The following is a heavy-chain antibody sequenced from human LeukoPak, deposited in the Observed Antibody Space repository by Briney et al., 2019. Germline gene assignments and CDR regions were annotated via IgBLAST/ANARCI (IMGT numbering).Heavy chain of an antibody. Sequence: ASVKVSCKASGYTFTGYYMHWVRQAPGQGLEWMGWINPNSGGTNYAQKFQGRATMTRDTSISTAYMELSRLRSDDTAVYYCARDITLPEWLFQGYYFDYWGQGTLVTVSS. CDR3: ARDITLPEWLFQGYYFDY. V-gene: IGHV1-2*02. CDR1: GYTFTGYY. CDR2: INPNSGGT. D-gene: IGHD3-3*01. J-gene: IGHJ4*02.